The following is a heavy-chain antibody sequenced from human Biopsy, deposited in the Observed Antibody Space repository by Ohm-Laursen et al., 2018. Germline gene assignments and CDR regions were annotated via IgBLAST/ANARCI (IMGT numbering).Heavy chain of an antibody. V-gene: IGHV3-23*01. J-gene: IGHJ4*02. Sequence: GSLRLSCAASGFTFGNYAMSWVRQTPGKGLEWVSLISNRSGTKSYTDSVEGRFSISRDNSKNTLYLQMNSLRVEDTAVYFCAREAGPCGGDCYGFFDFWGQGILVTVSS. CDR2: ISNRSGTK. CDR3: AREAGPCGGDCYGFFDF. CDR1: GFTFGNYA. D-gene: IGHD2-21*02.